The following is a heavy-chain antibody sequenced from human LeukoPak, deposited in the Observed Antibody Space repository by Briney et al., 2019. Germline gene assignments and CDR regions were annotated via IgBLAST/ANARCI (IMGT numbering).Heavy chain of an antibody. CDR1: GDSISSDYY. CDR2: IYHSGRT. J-gene: IGHJ4*02. D-gene: IGHD6-13*01. V-gene: IGHV4-38-2*02. CDR3: GRDRGQYTSTWLD. Sequence: TSETLSLTCTVSGDSISSDYYWGWIRQPPGKGLEWIGSIYHSGRTYYNPSLKSRVSISIDTSKNQFSLKLTSVTAADTAVYYCGRDRGQYTSTWLDWGQGTLVTVSS.